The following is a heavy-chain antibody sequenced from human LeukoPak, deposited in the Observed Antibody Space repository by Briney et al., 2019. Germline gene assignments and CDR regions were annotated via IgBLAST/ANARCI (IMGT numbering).Heavy chain of an antibody. CDR2: ISWDGGST. D-gene: IGHD3-10*01. J-gene: IGHJ5*02. Sequence: PGGSLRLSCAASGFTFDDYTMHWVRQAPGKGLEWVPLISWDGGSTYYADSVKGRFTISRDNSKNSLYLQMNSLRTEDTALYYCAKDYYGSGSISPPWFDPWGQGTLVTVSS. CDR1: GFTFDDYT. CDR3: AKDYYGSGSISPPWFDP. V-gene: IGHV3-43*01.